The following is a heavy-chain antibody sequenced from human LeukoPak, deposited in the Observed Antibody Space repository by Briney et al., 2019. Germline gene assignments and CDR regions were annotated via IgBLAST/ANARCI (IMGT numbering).Heavy chain of an antibody. CDR2: NYYSGST. V-gene: IGHV4-39*07. CDR3: AREYGSGSYSWFDP. D-gene: IGHD3-10*01. J-gene: IGHJ5*02. Sequence: PSETLSLTCTVSGGSISSSSYYWGWIRQPPGKGREWIGRNYYSGSTYDNPSLKSRLTISVDTSKNQFSLKLSSVTAADTAVYYCAREYGSGSYSWFDPWGQGTLVTVSS. CDR1: GGSISSSSYY.